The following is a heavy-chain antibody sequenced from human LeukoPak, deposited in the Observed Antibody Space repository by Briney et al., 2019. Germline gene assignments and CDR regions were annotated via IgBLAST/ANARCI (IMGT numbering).Heavy chain of an antibody. CDR2: INPNSGGT. CDR3: ARDYGGNSISGFDY. V-gene: IGHV1-2*02. CDR1: GYTFTGHY. Sequence: ASVKVSCKASGYTFTGHYMHWVRQAPGQGLEWMGWINPNSGGTNYAQKFQGRVTMTRDTSISTAYMELSRLRSDDTAVYYCARDYGGNSISGFDYWGQGTLVTVSS. D-gene: IGHD4-23*01. J-gene: IGHJ4*02.